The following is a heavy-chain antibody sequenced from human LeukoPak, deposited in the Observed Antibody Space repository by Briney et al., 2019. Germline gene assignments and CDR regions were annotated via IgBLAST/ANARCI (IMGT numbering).Heavy chain of an antibody. CDR1: GGSISSSSYY. D-gene: IGHD3-22*01. V-gene: IGHV4-39*01. CDR2: IYYSGST. J-gene: IGHJ5*02. CDR3: ARVIPDYYDSSGYYSPFDP. Sequence: SETLSLTCTVSGGSISSSSYYWGWIRQPPGKGLEWIGSIYYSGSTYYNPSLKSRVTISVDTSKNQFSLKLSSVTAADTAVYYCARVIPDYYDSSGYYSPFDPWGQGTLVTVSS.